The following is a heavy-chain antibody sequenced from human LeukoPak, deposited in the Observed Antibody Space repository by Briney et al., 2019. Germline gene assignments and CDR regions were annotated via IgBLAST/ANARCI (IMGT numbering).Heavy chain of an antibody. Sequence: PSETLSLTCTVSGGSISSSSYYWGWIRQPPGKGLEWIGSIYYSGSTYYNPSLKSRVTISVDTSKNQFSLKLRSVTAADTAVYYCATLALGGYDILTGLPTFDYWGQGTLVTVSS. CDR3: ATLALGGYDILTGLPTFDY. D-gene: IGHD3-9*01. J-gene: IGHJ4*02. CDR1: GGSISSSSYY. V-gene: IGHV4-39*01. CDR2: IYYSGST.